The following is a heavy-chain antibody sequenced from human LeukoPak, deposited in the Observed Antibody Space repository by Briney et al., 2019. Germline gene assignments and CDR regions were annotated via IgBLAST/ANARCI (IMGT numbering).Heavy chain of an antibody. CDR3: ARNVGWYSHDS. CDR1: GFTFSSCA. D-gene: IGHD6-19*01. Sequence: GSLRLSCAASGFTFSSCAMSWVRQPPGKGLEWIGYIYGSGSTHYDPSLRRRVTISEDTSKNQFSLKLTSVTAADTAVYYCARNVGWYSHDSWGQGTLVTISS. V-gene: IGHV4-59*08. J-gene: IGHJ4*02. CDR2: IYGSGST.